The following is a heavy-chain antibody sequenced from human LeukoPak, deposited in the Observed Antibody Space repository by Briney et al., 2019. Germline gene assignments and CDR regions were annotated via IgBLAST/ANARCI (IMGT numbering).Heavy chain of an antibody. Sequence: TSETLSLTCAVYGGSFSGYYWSWIRQPPGKGLEWIGEINHSGSTNYNPSLKSRVTISVDTSKNQFSLKLSSVTAADTAVYYCAGTPGSTTVYWGQGTLVTVSS. V-gene: IGHV4-34*01. CDR1: GGSFSGYY. D-gene: IGHD4-11*01. CDR2: INHSGST. J-gene: IGHJ4*02. CDR3: AGTPGSTTVY.